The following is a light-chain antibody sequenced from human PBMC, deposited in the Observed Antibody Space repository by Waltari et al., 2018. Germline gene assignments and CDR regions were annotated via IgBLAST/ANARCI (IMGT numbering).Light chain of an antibody. J-gene: IGKJ1*01. Sequence: DIVMTQSPDSLAGSLGERATINCKSSQSILFSSTNKSYLAWYQQKPGQSPKLVIYWASTRESGVPDRFSGSGSGTDFTLTISSLQAEDVAVYYCQQYYSNPRTFGQGTKVEIK. CDR2: WAS. CDR1: QSILFSSTNKSY. V-gene: IGKV4-1*01. CDR3: QQYYSNPRT.